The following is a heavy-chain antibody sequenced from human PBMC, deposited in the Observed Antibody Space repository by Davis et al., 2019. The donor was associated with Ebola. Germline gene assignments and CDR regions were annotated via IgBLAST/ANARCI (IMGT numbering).Heavy chain of an antibody. CDR1: GGTFSSYV. V-gene: IGHV1-69*04. CDR2: IIPILGIA. J-gene: IGHJ4*02. Sequence: SVKVSCKGPGGTFSSYVISWVRQAPGQGLEWMGMIIPILGIANYAQKFQGRVTITADKSTSTAYMELSSLRSEDTAVYYCARGGYGSGIYWDYFDYWGQGTLVTVSS. D-gene: IGHD3-10*01. CDR3: ARGGYGSGIYWDYFDY.